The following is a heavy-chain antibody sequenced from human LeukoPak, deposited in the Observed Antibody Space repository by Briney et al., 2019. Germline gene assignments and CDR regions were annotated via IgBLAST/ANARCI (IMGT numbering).Heavy chain of an antibody. CDR3: AREAQAVVTDDDAFDI. Sequence: GGSLRLSCAASGFTFSSYSMNWVRQAPGKGLEWVSYISSSSSTIYYADSVKGRSTISRDNAKNSLYLQMNSLRAEDTAVYYCAREAQAVVTDDDAFDIWGQGTMVTVSS. CDR2: ISSSSSTI. CDR1: GFTFSSYS. J-gene: IGHJ3*02. V-gene: IGHV3-48*04. D-gene: IGHD4-23*01.